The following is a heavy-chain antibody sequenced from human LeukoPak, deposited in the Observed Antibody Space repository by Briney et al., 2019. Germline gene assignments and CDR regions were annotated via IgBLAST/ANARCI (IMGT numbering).Heavy chain of an antibody. D-gene: IGHD5-24*01. CDR1: GLTFGDHA. CDR2: IRSKAYGGAT. V-gene: IGHV3-49*03. J-gene: IGHJ6*02. CDR3: CRGPIHGWLYSGMDF. Sequence: LRPSCTASGLTFGDHAMSWFRQAPGKGLDWVGFIRSKAYGGATEYPATVIGRSTISRDDSNSIAYLQMGSLKTEDTAVYYGCRGPIHGWLYSGMDFGAQGTTVIVSS.